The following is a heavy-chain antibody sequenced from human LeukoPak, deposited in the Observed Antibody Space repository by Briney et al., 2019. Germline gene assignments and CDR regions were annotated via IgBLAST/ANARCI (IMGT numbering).Heavy chain of an antibody. CDR2: ISGSGNNP. V-gene: IGHV3-23*01. D-gene: IGHD6-19*01. CDR3: AKDQRAVAGTCFDN. Sequence: GGSLRLSCTASGFTFSSYAMTWVRQAPGKGLEWVADISGSGNNPNYADSVKGRFTISRDNSNNTLYLQMKTLSPEDTAVYYCAKDQRAVAGTCFDNWGQGTLVTVSS. J-gene: IGHJ4*02. CDR1: GFTFSSYA.